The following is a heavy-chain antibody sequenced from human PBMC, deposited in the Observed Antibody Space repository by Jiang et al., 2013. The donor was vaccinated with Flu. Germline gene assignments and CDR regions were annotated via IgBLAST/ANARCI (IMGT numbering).Heavy chain of an antibody. CDR3: ARRQSSGRTGKWFDP. Sequence: GSTYYNPSLNSRVTISVDTSKNQFSLKLSSVTAADTAVYYCARRQSSGRTGKWFDPWGQGTLVTVSS. J-gene: IGHJ5*02. D-gene: IGHD6-19*01. CDR2: GST. V-gene: IGHV4-39*01.